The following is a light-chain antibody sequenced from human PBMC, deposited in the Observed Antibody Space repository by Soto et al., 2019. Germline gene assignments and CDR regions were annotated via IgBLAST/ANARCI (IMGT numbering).Light chain of an antibody. CDR1: QSISNNY. CDR2: GAS. Sequence: EIVLTQSPGTLSFSPGERATLSCRFSQSISNNYLAWYQRTPGQAPRLLIYGASSRATGIPDRFSGSGSATDFTLTISRLEPEDFAVYYCQQYAASPRTFGQGTKVDIK. CDR3: QQYAASPRT. V-gene: IGKV3-20*01. J-gene: IGKJ1*01.